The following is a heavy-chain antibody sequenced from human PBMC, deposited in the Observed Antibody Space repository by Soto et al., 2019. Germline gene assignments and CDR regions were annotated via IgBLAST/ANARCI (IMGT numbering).Heavy chain of an antibody. D-gene: IGHD3-10*01. CDR2: IYYSGST. Sequence: PLETLSLTCTVSGGSISSYYWSWIRQPPGKGLEWIGYIYYSGSTNYNPSLKSRVTISVDTSKNQFSLKLSSVTAADTAVYYCARGQINSAGAYFDYWGQGTLVTVSS. CDR3: ARGQINSAGAYFDY. J-gene: IGHJ4*02. V-gene: IGHV4-59*12. CDR1: GGSISSYY.